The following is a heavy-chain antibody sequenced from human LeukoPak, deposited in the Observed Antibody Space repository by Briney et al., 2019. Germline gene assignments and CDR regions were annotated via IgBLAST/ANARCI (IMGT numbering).Heavy chain of an antibody. Sequence: SETLSLTCAVYGGSFSGYYWSWIRQPPGKGLGWIGEINHSGSTNYNPSLKSRVTISVDTSKNQFSLKLSSVTAADTAVYYCARFCVTKARNKYYFDYWGQGTLVTVSS. CDR1: GGSFSGYY. CDR3: ARFCVTKARNKYYFDY. CDR2: INHSGST. V-gene: IGHV4-34*01. D-gene: IGHD4-17*01. J-gene: IGHJ4*02.